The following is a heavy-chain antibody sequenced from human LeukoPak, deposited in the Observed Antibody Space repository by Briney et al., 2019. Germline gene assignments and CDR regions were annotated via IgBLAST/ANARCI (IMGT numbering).Heavy chain of an antibody. CDR2: INHSGST. D-gene: IGHD3-3*01. CDR1: GGSFSGYY. J-gene: IGHJ4*02. CDR3: ARGRRITMFGVVITGMSFDY. Sequence: PSETLSLTCAVYGGSFSGYYWSWIRQPPGKGLEWIGEINHSGSTNYNPSLKSRVTISVDTSKNQFSLKLSSVTAADTAVYYCARGRRITMFGVVITGMSFDYWGQGTLVTVSS. V-gene: IGHV4-34*01.